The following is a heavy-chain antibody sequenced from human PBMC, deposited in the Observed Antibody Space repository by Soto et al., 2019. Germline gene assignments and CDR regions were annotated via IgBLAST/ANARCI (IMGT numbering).Heavy chain of an antibody. D-gene: IGHD3-3*01. CDR1: GFTFDDYG. Sequence: GGSLRLSCAASGFTFDDYGMSWVRQAPGKGLEWVSGINWNGGSTGYADSVKGRFTISRDNAKNSLYLQMNSLRAEDTALYHCARDLKYYDFWSGPPFDPWGQGTLVTVSS. J-gene: IGHJ5*02. CDR2: INWNGGST. V-gene: IGHV3-20*01. CDR3: ARDLKYYDFWSGPPFDP.